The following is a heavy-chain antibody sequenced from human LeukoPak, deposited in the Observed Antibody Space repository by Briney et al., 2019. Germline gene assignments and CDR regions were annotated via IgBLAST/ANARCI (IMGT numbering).Heavy chain of an antibody. V-gene: IGHV3-20*04. CDR3: ARRKLVDTANDAFDI. D-gene: IGHD5-18*01. Sequence: GGSLRLSCAASGFTFSSYWMSWVRQAPGKGLEWVSGISWNSGSIGYADSVKGRFTISRDNAKNSLYLQMNSLRAEDTAVYYCARRKLVDTANDAFDIWGQGTMVTVSS. CDR1: GFTFSSYW. J-gene: IGHJ3*02. CDR2: ISWNSGSI.